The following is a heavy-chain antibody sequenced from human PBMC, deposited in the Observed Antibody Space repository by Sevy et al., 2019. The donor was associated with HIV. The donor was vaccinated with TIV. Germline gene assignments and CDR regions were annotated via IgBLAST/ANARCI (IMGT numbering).Heavy chain of an antibody. J-gene: IGHJ3*01. CDR1: GFTFSSYP. D-gene: IGHD3-10*01. Sequence: GGSLRLSCAASGFTFSSYPMHWVRQAPGKGLEWVSFISFDGTDKYYADSVKGRFTITRDNSKNTLFLQMNSLRAEDTAFYYCVRETTMLPRGAFDLWGQGTLVTVSS. CDR2: ISFDGTDK. CDR3: VRETTMLPRGAFDL. V-gene: IGHV3-30-3*01.